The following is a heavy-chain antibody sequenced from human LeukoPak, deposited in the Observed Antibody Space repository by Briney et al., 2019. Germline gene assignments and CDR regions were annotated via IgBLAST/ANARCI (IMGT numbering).Heavy chain of an antibody. CDR2: MNPNSGNT. D-gene: IGHD6-6*01. J-gene: IGHJ6*03. V-gene: IGHV1-8*01. CDR3: ARGDGAARRKLISVPRYYYYYYMDV. CDR1: GYTFTSYD. Sequence: ASVKVSCKASGYTFTSYDINWVRQATGQGLEWMGWMNPNSGNTGYAQKFQGRVTMTRNTSISTAYMELSSLRSEDTAVYYCARGDGAARRKLISVPRYYYYYYMDVWGKGTTVTVSS.